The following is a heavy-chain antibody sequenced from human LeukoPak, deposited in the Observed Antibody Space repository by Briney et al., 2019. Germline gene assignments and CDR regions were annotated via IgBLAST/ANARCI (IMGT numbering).Heavy chain of an antibody. CDR2: IIPILGIA. D-gene: IGHD2-2*01. J-gene: IGHJ6*02. Sequence: SVKVSCKASGGTFSSYAISWVRQAPGQGLEWVGRIIPILGIANYAQKFQGRVTITADKSTSTAYMELSSLRSEDTAVYYCARELGYCSSTSCSNYYYGMDVWGQGTTVTVSS. CDR3: ARELGYCSSTSCSNYYYGMDV. V-gene: IGHV1-69*04. CDR1: GGTFSSYA.